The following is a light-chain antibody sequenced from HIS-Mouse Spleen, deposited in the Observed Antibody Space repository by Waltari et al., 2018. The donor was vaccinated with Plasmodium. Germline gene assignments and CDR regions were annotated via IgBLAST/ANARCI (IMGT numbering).Light chain of an antibody. CDR3: CSYAGSYTLV. Sequence: LTQPRSVSGSPGQSVTISCPGTSSDVGGYNYVSWYQQHPGKAPKLMIYDVSKRPSGVPDRFSGSKSGNTASLTISGRQAEDEADYSCCSYAGSYTLVFGGGTKLTVL. CDR2: DVS. J-gene: IGLJ2*01. CDR1: SSDVGGYNY. V-gene: IGLV2-11*01.